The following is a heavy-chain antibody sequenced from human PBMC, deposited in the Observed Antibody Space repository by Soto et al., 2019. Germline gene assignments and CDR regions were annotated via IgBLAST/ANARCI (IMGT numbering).Heavy chain of an antibody. J-gene: IGHJ4*02. CDR1: GFTFDAYG. CDR3: ARIQLDTIMALEY. Sequence: QVQLVESGGGVVQPGGSLRLSCAASGFTFDAYGFHWVRQAPGKGLEWVAVVWSNGNLKYYADSVKGRFTISRDSSKSALNLQMTSLRADYTAVYYCARIQLDTIMALEYWGQGTLVTVSS. D-gene: IGHD1-1*01. V-gene: IGHV3-33*01. CDR2: VWSNGNLK.